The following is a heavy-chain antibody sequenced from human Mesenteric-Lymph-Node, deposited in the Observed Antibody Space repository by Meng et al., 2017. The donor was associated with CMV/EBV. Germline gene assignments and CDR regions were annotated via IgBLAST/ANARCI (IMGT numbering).Heavy chain of an antibody. V-gene: IGHV3-7*01. D-gene: IGHD1-1*01. Sequence: GESLKISCAASGFTFSSYWMTWVRQAPGKGLEWVANIQQHGSDKYYADSVKGRFTISRDNAKNSMYLEMNSLRAEDTAVYYCASVHRGDYFDYWGQGTLVTVSS. CDR3: ASVHRGDYFDY. CDR1: GFTFSSYW. J-gene: IGHJ4*02. CDR2: IQQHGSDK.